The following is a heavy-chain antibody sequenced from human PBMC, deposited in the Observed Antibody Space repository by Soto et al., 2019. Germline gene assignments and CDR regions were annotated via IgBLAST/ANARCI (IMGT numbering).Heavy chain of an antibody. Sequence: FQVMQSGGGLVQPGGSLRLACAASGFPFSTTDMGWVRQAPGKGLEWVSTISGSGENTYYADFVKGRFTVSRDNSRNTIYLQMSSLTVDDTALYYCAKNSGWYNTWGQGALVTVSS. J-gene: IGHJ5*02. D-gene: IGHD3-10*01. CDR3: AKNSGWYNT. CDR1: GFPFSTTD. V-gene: IGHV3-23*01. CDR2: ISGSGENT.